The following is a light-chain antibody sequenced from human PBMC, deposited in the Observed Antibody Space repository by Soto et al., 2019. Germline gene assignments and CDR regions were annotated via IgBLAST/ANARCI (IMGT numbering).Light chain of an antibody. CDR1: NGDIGSYNR. Sequence: QSALTQPASVSGSPGQSLTISCTGTNGDIGSYNRVSWYQQHPGKAPKLIIYEVTDRPSGVSNRFSGSKSGNTASLTISGLQAEDEAEYYCSSYTNINTRACVFGTGTKVTVL. CDR2: EVT. V-gene: IGLV2-14*01. J-gene: IGLJ1*01. CDR3: SSYTNINTRACV.